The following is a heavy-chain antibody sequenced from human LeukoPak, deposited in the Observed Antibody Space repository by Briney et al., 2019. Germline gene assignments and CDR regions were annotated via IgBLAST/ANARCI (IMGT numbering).Heavy chain of an antibody. CDR3: ARHVPSDY. Sequence: ASVKVSCKASGYTFTGYYMHWVRQAPGQGLEWMGWINPNSGGTNYTQTFQGRVTMTRDTSISTAYMELSRLRSDDTAVYYGARHVPSDYWGQGTLVTVSS. J-gene: IGHJ4*02. CDR2: INPNSGGT. CDR1: GYTFTGYY. V-gene: IGHV1-2*02.